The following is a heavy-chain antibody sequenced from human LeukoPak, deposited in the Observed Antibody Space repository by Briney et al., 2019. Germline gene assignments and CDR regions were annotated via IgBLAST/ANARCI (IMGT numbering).Heavy chain of an antibody. CDR3: AREVVIVVEPAANTIDY. CDR2: ISWNSGSI. CDR1: GFTFDDYA. Sequence: GRSLRLSCAASGFTFDDYAMHWVRQAPGKGLEWVSGISWNSGSIGYADSVKGRFTISRDNAKNSLYLQMNSLRVEDTAVYYCAREVVIVVEPAANTIDYWGQGTRVTVSS. D-gene: IGHD2-2*01. V-gene: IGHV3-9*01. J-gene: IGHJ4*02.